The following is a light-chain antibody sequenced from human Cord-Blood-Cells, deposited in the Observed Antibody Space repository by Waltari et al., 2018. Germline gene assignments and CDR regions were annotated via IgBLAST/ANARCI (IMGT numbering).Light chain of an antibody. CDR3: QQSYSTPPT. CDR1: QSISSY. V-gene: IGKV1-39*01. CDR2: AAS. J-gene: IGKJ4*01. Sequence: DIQMTQSPSSLSASVGDRVTITCRASQSISSYLNWYQQKPGKAPKLLIYAASSLQSGVPSRFSGSGSVTDFTLTISSLQPEDFATYYCQQSYSTPPTFGGGTKV.